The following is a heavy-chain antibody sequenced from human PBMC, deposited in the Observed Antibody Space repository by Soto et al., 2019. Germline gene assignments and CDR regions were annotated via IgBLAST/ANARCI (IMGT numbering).Heavy chain of an antibody. D-gene: IGHD2-15*01. CDR1: GYTLTELS. J-gene: IGHJ5*02. CDR2: FDAEEGET. CDR3: ATDLPGYCSGGSCYSFSNWFDP. V-gene: IGHV1-24*01. Sequence: QVQLVQSGAEVKKPGASVKVSCKVSGYTLTELSMHWVRQAPGKGLEGMGGFDAEEGETIYAQKFQGRVNMTEDTSTDTAYMELSSLRSEDTAVYYCATDLPGYCSGGSCYSFSNWFDPWGQGTLVTVSS.